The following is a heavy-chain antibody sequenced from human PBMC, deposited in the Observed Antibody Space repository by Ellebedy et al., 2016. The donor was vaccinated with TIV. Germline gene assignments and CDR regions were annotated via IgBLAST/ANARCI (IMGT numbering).Heavy chain of an antibody. D-gene: IGHD1-26*01. J-gene: IGHJ4*02. Sequence: SETLSLTCTVSGGSISSSSYYWGWIRQPPGKGLEWIGSIYYSGSTYYNPSLKSRVTISVDTSKNQFSLKLSSVTAADTAVYYCATVYSGSSYYFDYWGQGTLVTVSS. CDR1: GGSISSSSYY. CDR3: ATVYSGSSYYFDY. V-gene: IGHV4-39*07. CDR2: IYYSGST.